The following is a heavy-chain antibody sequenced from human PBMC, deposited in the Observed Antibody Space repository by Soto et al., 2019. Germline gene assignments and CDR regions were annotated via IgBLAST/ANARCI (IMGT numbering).Heavy chain of an antibody. CDR2: ISYDGSNK. Sequence: SLRLSCAASGFTFSSYAMHWVRQAPGKGLEWVAVISYDGSNKYYADSVKGRFTISRDNSKNTLYLQMNSLRAEDTAVYYCAKHPIAVAGTGNHYYYGMEILGKGNTVNVSP. D-gene: IGHD6-19*01. J-gene: IGHJ6*04. CDR1: GFTFSSYA. V-gene: IGHV3-30-3*01. CDR3: AKHPIAVAGTGNHYYYGMEI.